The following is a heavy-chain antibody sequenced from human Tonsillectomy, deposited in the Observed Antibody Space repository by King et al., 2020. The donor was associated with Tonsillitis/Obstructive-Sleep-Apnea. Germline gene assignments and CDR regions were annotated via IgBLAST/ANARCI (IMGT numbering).Heavy chain of an antibody. CDR2: IYYSWGT. CDR1: GGSISSYY. Sequence: QLQESGPGLVKPSETLSLTCTVSGGSISSYYWSWIRQPPGKGLEWIGYIYYSWGTNYNPYLKSRVPISVDTSKNQFSLKLRSVTAAATAVYYCASLITGTTLDYWGQGTLVTVSS. V-gene: IGHV4-59*01. CDR3: ASLITGTTLDY. J-gene: IGHJ4*02. D-gene: IGHD1-7*01.